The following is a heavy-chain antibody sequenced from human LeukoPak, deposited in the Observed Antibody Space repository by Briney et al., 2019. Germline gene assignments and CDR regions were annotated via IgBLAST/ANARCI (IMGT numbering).Heavy chain of an antibody. J-gene: IGHJ6*03. V-gene: IGHV4-30-2*01. CDR3: ARGVAAADDYYMDV. CDR1: GGSISSGGYY. D-gene: IGHD6-13*01. Sequence: SETLSLTCTVSGGSISSGGYYWSWIRQPPGKGLEWIGYIYHSGSTYYNPSLKSRVTISVDRSKNQFSLKLSSVTAADTAVYYCARGVAAADDYYMDVWGKGTTVTVSS. CDR2: IYHSGST.